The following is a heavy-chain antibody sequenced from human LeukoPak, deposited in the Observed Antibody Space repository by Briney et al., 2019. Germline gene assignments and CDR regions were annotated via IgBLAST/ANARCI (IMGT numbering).Heavy chain of an antibody. J-gene: IGHJ4*02. CDR3: ARDQYDTWSRRGNFDS. CDR2: ISSSSSYI. CDR1: GFTFSSYS. V-gene: IGHV3-21*04. Sequence: GGSLRLSCAASGFTFSSYSMNWVRQAPGKGLEWVSSISSSSSYIYYADSVKGRFTISRDNAKNSLYLQMNSLRAEDTAVFYCARDQYDTWSRRGNFDSWGQGTLVIVSS. D-gene: IGHD3-3*01.